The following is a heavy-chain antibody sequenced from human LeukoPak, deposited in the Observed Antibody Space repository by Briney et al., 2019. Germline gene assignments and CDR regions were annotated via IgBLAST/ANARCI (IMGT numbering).Heavy chain of an antibody. J-gene: IGHJ6*02. CDR2: IYTSGST. Sequence: PSETLSLTCTVSGGSMSSYYWSWIRQPAGKGLEWIGRIYTSGSTNYNPSLKSRVTMSVDTSKKQFSLKLSSVTAADTAVYYCARLWYGGSYYYYGMDVWGQGTTVTVPS. CDR1: GGSMSSYY. V-gene: IGHV4-4*07. CDR3: ARLWYGGSYYYYGMDV. D-gene: IGHD1-26*01.